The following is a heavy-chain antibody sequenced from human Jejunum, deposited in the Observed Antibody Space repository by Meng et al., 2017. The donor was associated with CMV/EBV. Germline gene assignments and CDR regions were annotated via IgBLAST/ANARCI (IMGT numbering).Heavy chain of an antibody. CDR3: AREQTVSGSRGLDF. D-gene: IGHD6-19*01. CDR1: VYTFTDYY. Sequence: ASVYTFTDYYLPWVRQAPGQGLEWMGWIDSNSGVTTSAQTFSGRVTLTRDTSITTAYMEVISLRSDDTAVYYCAREQTVSGSRGLDFWGQGTLVTVSS. CDR2: IDSNSGVT. J-gene: IGHJ4*02. V-gene: IGHV1-2*02.